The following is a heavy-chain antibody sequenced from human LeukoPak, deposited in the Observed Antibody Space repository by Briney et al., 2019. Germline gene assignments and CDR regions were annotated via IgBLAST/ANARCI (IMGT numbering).Heavy chain of an antibody. CDR1: GYTFTSYG. CDR3: AREGVEGGSGKPIDY. J-gene: IGHJ4*02. V-gene: IGHV1-18*01. Sequence: ASVKVSCKASGYTFTSYGISWVRHAPGQGLEWMGWISAYNGNTNYAQKLQGRVTMTTDTYKSTAYMELRSLRSDDTAVYYCAREGVEGGSGKPIDYWGQGTLVTVSS. CDR2: ISAYNGNT. D-gene: IGHD3-10*01.